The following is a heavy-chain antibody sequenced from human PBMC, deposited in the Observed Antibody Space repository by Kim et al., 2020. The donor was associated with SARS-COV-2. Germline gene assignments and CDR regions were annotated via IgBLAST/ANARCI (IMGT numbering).Heavy chain of an antibody. J-gene: IGHJ4*02. V-gene: IGHV3-7*01. CDR3: TTKNY. CDR2: INRDGSGQ. CDR1: GFTFSSSW. Sequence: GGSLRLSCSASGFTFSSSWMTWVRQAPGKGLEWVGNINRDGSGQNYVGTLRGRFTISRDNTRNSLYLQMESLRPEDTAIYYCTTKNYWGQGILVTVSS.